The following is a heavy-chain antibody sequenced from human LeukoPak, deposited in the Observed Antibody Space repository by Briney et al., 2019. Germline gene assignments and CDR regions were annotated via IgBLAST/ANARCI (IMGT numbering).Heavy chain of an antibody. V-gene: IGHV4-34*01. CDR3: AKDLYYAGLNWFDP. CDR2: INHSGST. J-gene: IGHJ5*02. D-gene: IGHD3-10*01. Sequence: SETLSLTCAVYGGSFSGYYWSWIRQPPGKGLEWIGEINHSGSTNYNPSLKSRVTISVDTSKNQFSLKLSSVTAADTAVYYCAKDLYYAGLNWFDPWGQGTLVTVSS. CDR1: GGSFSGYY.